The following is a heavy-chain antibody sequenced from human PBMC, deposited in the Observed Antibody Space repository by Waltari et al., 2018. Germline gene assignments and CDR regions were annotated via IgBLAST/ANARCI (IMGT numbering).Heavy chain of an antibody. CDR2: VYYSGST. V-gene: IGHV4-59*01. CDR3: ARALRAYYYDSSGYWI. Sequence: QVQLQESGPGLVKPSETLSLTCTVSGGSISTYYWSWIRQPPGKGLEWIGYVYYSGSTNYNPSLKSRVTISVDTSKNQFSLKVNSVTAADTAVYYCARALRAYYYDSSGYWIWGQGTLVTVSS. CDR1: GGSISTYY. J-gene: IGHJ4*02. D-gene: IGHD3-22*01.